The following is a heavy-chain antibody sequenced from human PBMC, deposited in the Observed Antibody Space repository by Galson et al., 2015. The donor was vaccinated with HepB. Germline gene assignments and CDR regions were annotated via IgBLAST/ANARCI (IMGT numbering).Heavy chain of an antibody. V-gene: IGHV4-61*01. D-gene: IGHD2-21*02. CDR2: IYSSGST. Sequence: SETLSLTCTVFGDSVSSGNNYWSWIRQPPGKGLEWIGYIYSSGSTKYNPSLKSRVTISMDTSKNQLSLRLRSVTAADTAVYYCVKEGHKYGDHFFDYWGQGNLVTVSS. CDR1: GDSVSSGNNY. J-gene: IGHJ4*02. CDR3: VKEGHKYGDHFFDY.